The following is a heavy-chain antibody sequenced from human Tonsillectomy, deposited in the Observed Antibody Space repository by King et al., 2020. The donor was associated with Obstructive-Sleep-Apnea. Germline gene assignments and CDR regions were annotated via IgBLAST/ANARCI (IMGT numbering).Heavy chain of an antibody. J-gene: IGHJ5*02. CDR2: MNPNSGNT. D-gene: IGHD5-18*01. Sequence: QLVQSGAEVKKPGASVKVSCKASGYTSTSDDINWVRQATGQGLELMGWMNPNSGNTGFSKKFQGRVTMTRNTSISTAYMELSSLRSEDTAVYYCAREKIGTAMGRRGFDPWGQGTLVTVSS. V-gene: IGHV1-8*01. CDR1: GYTSTSDD. CDR3: AREKIGTAMGRRGFDP.